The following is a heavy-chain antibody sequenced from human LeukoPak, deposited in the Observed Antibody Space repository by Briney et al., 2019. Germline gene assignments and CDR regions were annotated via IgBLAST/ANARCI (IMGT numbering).Heavy chain of an antibody. CDR1: GGSISSSSYY. V-gene: IGHV4-39*07. D-gene: IGHD3-10*01. CDR3: ARVRALTGSGSYYNEGHWFDP. J-gene: IGHJ5*02. CDR2: IYYSGST. Sequence: SETLSLTCTVSGGSISSSSYYWGWIRQPPGKGLEWIGSIYYSGSTYYNPSLKSRVTISVDTSKNQFSLKLSSVTAADTAVYYCARVRALTGSGSYYNEGHWFDPWGQGTLVTVSS.